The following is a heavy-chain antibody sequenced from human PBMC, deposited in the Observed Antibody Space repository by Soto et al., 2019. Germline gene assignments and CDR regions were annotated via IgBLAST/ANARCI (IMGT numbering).Heavy chain of an antibody. D-gene: IGHD6-19*01. CDR1: GFTFSSYG. V-gene: IGHV3-33*01. J-gene: IGHJ3*02. Sequence: QVQLVESGGGVVQPGRSLRLSCAASGFTFSSYGMHWVRQAPGKGLEWVAVIWYDGSNKYYADSVKGRFTISRDNSKNSLYLQMNSLRAEDTAVYYCAREDYPTYSSGWYLGADGGAGKSFDIWGQGTMVTVSS. CDR2: IWYDGSNK. CDR3: AREDYPTYSSGWYLGADGGAGKSFDI.